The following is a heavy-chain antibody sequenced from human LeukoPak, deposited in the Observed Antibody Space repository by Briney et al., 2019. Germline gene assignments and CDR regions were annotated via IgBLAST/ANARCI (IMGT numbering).Heavy chain of an antibody. CDR3: ARHFSGSPYYFDY. CDR1: GGSISSGGYS. Sequence: PSETLSLTCAVSGGSISSGGYSWSWIRQPPGKGLEWIGYIYHSGSTYYNPSLKSRVTISVDRSKNQFSLKLSSVTAADTAVYYCARHFSGSPYYFDYWGQGTLVTVSS. V-gene: IGHV4-30-2*01. CDR2: IYHSGST. J-gene: IGHJ4*02. D-gene: IGHD1-26*01.